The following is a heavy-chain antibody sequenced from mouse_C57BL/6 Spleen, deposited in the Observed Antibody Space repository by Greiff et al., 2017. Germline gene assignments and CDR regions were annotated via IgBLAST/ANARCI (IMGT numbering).Heavy chain of an antibody. V-gene: IGHV1-82*01. CDR1: GYAFSSSW. CDR2: IYPGDGDT. D-gene: IGHD1-1*01. Sequence: VKLQESGPELVKPGASVKISCKASGYAFSSSWMNWVKQRPGKGLEWIGRIYPGDGDTNYNGKFKGKATLTADKSSSTAYMQLSSLTSEDSAVYFCARSRYYGSSYDWYFDVWGTGTTVTVSS. CDR3: ARSRYYGSSYDWYFDV. J-gene: IGHJ1*03.